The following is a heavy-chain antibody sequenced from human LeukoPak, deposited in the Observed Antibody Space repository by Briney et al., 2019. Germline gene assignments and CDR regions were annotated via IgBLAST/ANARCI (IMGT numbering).Heavy chain of an antibody. V-gene: IGHV3-7*01. CDR1: GFIFSGYW. D-gene: IGHD6-25*01. J-gene: IGHJ6*02. Sequence: PGGSLRLSCAASGFIFSGYWMTWVRQAPGKGLQWVASIKQDGSDSYHVDSVRGRFTISRDNAKNSLFLQMNNLRADDTAVYYCAKNIAAPGRVDYQYYGIDEWGQGTTVTVSS. CDR3: AKNIAAPGRVDYQYYGIDE. CDR2: IKQDGSDS.